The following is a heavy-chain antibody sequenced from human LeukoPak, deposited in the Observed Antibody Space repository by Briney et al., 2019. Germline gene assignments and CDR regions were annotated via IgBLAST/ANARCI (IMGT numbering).Heavy chain of an antibody. CDR1: GGSISSGDYY. D-gene: IGHD4-11*01. Sequence: SETLSLTCTVSGGSISSGDYYWSWIRQPPGKGLEWIGYIYYSGSTYHNPSLKSRVTISVDTSKNQFSLKLSSVTAADTAVYYCARELQSPYYYYGMDVWGQGTTVTVSS. CDR2: IYYSGST. CDR3: ARELQSPYYYYGMDV. J-gene: IGHJ6*02. V-gene: IGHV4-30-4*01.